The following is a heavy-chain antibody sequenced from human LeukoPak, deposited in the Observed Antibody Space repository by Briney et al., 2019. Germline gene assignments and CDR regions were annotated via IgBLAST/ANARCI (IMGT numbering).Heavy chain of an antibody. J-gene: IGHJ4*02. Sequence: SVKVSCKASGGTFSSYTISWVRQAPGQGLEWMGRIIPILGIANYAQKFQGRVTITADESTSTAYMELSSLRSEDTAVYYCARVIAVAGPYYFDYWGQGTLVTVSS. D-gene: IGHD6-19*01. CDR1: GGTFSSYT. CDR2: IIPILGIA. CDR3: ARVIAVAGPYYFDY. V-gene: IGHV1-69*02.